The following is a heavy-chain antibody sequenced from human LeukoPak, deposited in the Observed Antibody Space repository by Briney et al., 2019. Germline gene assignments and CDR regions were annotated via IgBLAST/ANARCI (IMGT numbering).Heavy chain of an antibody. CDR3: AREPLSSGYSRYYGMDV. CDR1: GFTFSSYS. D-gene: IGHD3-22*01. CDR2: INSDGSST. J-gene: IGHJ6*02. Sequence: GGSLRLSCAASGFTFSSYSMNWVRQAPGKGLVWVSRINSDGSSTSYADSVKGRFTISRDNAKNTLYLQMNSLRAEDTAVYYCAREPLSSGYSRYYGMDVWGQGTTVTVSS. V-gene: IGHV3-74*01.